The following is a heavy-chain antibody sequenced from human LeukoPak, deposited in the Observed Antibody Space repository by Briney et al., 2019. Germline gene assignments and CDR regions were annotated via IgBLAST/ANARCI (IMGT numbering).Heavy chain of an antibody. CDR3: AKWEDCSGGSCYYFDY. CDR2: ISGSGGST. CDR1: GFTFSSYA. D-gene: IGHD2-15*01. V-gene: IGHV3-23*01. J-gene: IGHJ4*02. Sequence: SGGSLRLSCAASGFTFSSYAMTWVRQAPGKGLEWVSAISGSGGSTYYADSVKGRFTISRDNSKNTLYLQMNSLRAEDTAVYYCAKWEDCSGGSCYYFDYWGQGTLVTVSS.